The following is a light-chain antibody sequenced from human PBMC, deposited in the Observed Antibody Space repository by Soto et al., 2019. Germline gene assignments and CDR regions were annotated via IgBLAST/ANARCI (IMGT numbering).Light chain of an antibody. Sequence: QSALTQPRSVSGSPGQSVTISCTGTSSDVGGYNYVSWYQQHPGKAPKLMIYDVSKRPSGVPDRFSGSKSGNTASLTISGLXXXXXXXYYCCSYAGSYTHVFGTGTKLTVL. CDR3: CSYAGSYTHV. CDR2: DVS. V-gene: IGLV2-11*01. CDR1: SSDVGGYNY. J-gene: IGLJ1*01.